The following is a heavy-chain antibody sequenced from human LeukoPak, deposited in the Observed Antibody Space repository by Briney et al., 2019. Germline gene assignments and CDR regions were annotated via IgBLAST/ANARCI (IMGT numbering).Heavy chain of an antibody. CDR1: GFTFSSYS. V-gene: IGHV3-21*01. Sequence: GGSLKLSCAASGFTFSSYSMSWVRQAPGKGLEWVSSISSSSSYIYYADSVRGRFTISRDNAKNSLYLQMNSLRAEDTAVYYCARGGYSYGHYYYGMDVWGQGTTVTVSS. D-gene: IGHD5-18*01. CDR3: ARGGYSYGHYYYGMDV. J-gene: IGHJ6*02. CDR2: ISSSSSYI.